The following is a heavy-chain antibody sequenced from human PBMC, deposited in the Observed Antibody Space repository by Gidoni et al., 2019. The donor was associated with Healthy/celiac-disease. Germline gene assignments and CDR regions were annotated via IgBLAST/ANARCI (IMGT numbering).Heavy chain of an antibody. Sequence: QLQLQVSGPGLVKPPETLSLTCTVSGGPIRRSSYYWGWIRPLPGKGLEWIGSIYYSGSTYYNPSLKGRVTISVDTSKNQFSLKLSSVTAADTAVYYCARHLAARRHDHNWFDPWGQGTLVTVSS. CDR2: IYYSGST. CDR3: ARHLAARRHDHNWFDP. D-gene: IGHD6-6*01. J-gene: IGHJ5*02. CDR1: GGPIRRSSYY. V-gene: IGHV4-39*01.